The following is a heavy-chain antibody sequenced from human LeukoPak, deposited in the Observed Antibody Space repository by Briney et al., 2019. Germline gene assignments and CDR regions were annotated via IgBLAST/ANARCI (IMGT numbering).Heavy chain of an antibody. CDR2: ISGSGGST. D-gene: IGHD3-3*01. V-gene: IGHV3-23*01. J-gene: IGHJ4*02. Sequence: PGGSLRLSYAASGFTFSSYAMSWVRQAPGKGLEWVSAISGSGGSTYYADSVKGRFTISRDNSKNTLYLQMNSLRAEDTAVYYCATAPRFLEWLSPFDYWGQGTLVTVSS. CDR1: GFTFSSYA. CDR3: ATAPRFLEWLSPFDY.